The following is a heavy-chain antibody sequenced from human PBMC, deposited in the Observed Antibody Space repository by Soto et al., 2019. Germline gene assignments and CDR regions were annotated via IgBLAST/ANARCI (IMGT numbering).Heavy chain of an antibody. Sequence: QVQLVESGGGVVQPGRSLRLSCAASGFTFSSYGMHWVRQAPGKGLEWVAVIWYDGSNKYYADSVKGRFTISRDNSKNQLYLQMNSLRAEDTAVYYCARDRRGVVPAAIRGGMDVWGQGTTVTVSS. CDR3: ARDRRGVVPAAIRGGMDV. CDR1: GFTFSSYG. D-gene: IGHD2-2*02. V-gene: IGHV3-33*01. CDR2: IWYDGSNK. J-gene: IGHJ6*02.